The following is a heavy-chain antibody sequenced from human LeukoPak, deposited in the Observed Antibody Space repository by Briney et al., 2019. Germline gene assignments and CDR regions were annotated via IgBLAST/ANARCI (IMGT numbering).Heavy chain of an antibody. V-gene: IGHV4-31*03. CDR3: ARDRGYGSRYYFDY. CDR2: IYYSGST. Sequence: SETLSLTCTVSGGSISSGGYYWSWIRQHPGKGLEWIGYIYYSGSTYYNPSLKSRVTISVDTSKNRFSLKLSSVTAADTAVYYCARDRGYGSRYYFDYWGQGTLVTVSS. D-gene: IGHD3-10*01. CDR1: GGSISSGGYY. J-gene: IGHJ4*02.